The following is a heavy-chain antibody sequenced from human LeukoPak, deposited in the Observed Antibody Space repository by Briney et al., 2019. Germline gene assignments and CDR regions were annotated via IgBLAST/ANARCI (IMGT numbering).Heavy chain of an antibody. D-gene: IGHD2-15*01. Sequence: PGGSLRLSCAASGFTFSSYAMSWVRQAPGKGLEWVSAISGSGGSTYYADSVKGRFTISRDNSKNTLYLQMNSLRAEDTAVYYCARRGLVVVAATQIRPGYFDYWGQGTLVTVSS. CDR3: ARRGLVVVAATQIRPGYFDY. V-gene: IGHV3-23*01. J-gene: IGHJ4*02. CDR1: GFTFSSYA. CDR2: ISGSGGST.